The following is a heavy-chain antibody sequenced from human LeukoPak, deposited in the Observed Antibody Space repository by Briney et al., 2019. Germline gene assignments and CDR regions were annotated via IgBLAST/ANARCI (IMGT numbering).Heavy chain of an antibody. V-gene: IGHV3-23*01. Sequence: GGSLRLSCAASGFTFSDYYMGWIRQAPGKGLEWVSAISGSGGSTYYADSVKGRFTISRDNSKNTLYLQMNSLRAEDTAVYYCAKARGITGTTVPGYFDYWGQGTLVTVSS. CDR2: ISGSGGST. CDR1: GFTFSDYY. J-gene: IGHJ4*02. CDR3: AKARGITGTTVPGYFDY. D-gene: IGHD1-7*01.